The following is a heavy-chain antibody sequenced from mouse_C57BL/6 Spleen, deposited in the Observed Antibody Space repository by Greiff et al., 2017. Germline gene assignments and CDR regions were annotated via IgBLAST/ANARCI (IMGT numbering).Heavy chain of an antibody. Sequence: EVKLQESGPGLAKPSQTLSLTCSVTGYSITSDYWNWIRKFPGNKLEYMGYISYSGSTYYNPSLKSRISITRDTSKNQYYLQLKSVTTADTATYYCARYRYYYGSSYYFDYWGQGTTLTVSS. J-gene: IGHJ2*01. CDR2: ISYSGST. V-gene: IGHV3-8*01. CDR3: ARYRYYYGSSYYFDY. CDR1: GYSITSDY. D-gene: IGHD1-1*01.